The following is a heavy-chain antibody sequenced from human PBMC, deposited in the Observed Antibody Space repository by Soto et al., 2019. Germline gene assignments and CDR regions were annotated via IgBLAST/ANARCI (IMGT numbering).Heavy chain of an antibody. CDR3: ARVGYGVDELST. V-gene: IGHV4-30-4*01. CDR1: DAPISSGDYY. D-gene: IGHD4-17*01. Sequence: SETLSLTCPVSDAPISSGDYYWSWVSQAPGKGLEWVGYIYYSGSTYYNPSLKRRLDISLDVSKSLFSLRLTSVTASDTAVDFCARVGYGVDELSTWGPGMLVTVSS. CDR2: IYYSGST. J-gene: IGHJ5*02.